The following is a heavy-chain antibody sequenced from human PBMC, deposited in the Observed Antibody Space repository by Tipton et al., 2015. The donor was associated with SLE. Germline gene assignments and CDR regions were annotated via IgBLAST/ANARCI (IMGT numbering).Heavy chain of an antibody. V-gene: IGHV4-34*01. CDR2: INHSGST. J-gene: IGHJ6*03. CDR3: ARQGPLWYYYYYMDV. Sequence: TLSLTCAVYGRSFSGYYWSWIRQPPGKGLEWIGEINHSGSTNYNPSLKSRVTISVDTSKNQFSLKLSSVTAADTAVYYCARQGPLWYYYYYMDVWGKGTTVTVSS. D-gene: IGHD3-10*01. CDR1: GRSFSGYY.